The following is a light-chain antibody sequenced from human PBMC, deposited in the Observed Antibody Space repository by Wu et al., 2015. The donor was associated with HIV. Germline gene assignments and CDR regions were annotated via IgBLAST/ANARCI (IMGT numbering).Light chain of an antibody. V-gene: IGKV3D-20*02. J-gene: IGKJ4*01. CDR1: QSVSSSY. Sequence: EIVLTQSPGTLSLSPGERATLSRRASQSVSSSYLAWYQQKPGQAPRLLVYGASNRATGIPDRFSGSGSGTDFTLTISRLEPEDFAVYYCQQRTNWPPELTFGGGTKVEIK. CDR3: QQRTNWPPELT. CDR2: GAS.